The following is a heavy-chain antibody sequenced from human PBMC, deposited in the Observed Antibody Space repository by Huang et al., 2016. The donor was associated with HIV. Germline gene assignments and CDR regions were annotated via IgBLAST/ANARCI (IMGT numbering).Heavy chain of an antibody. D-gene: IGHD2-2*01. J-gene: IGHJ3*01. Sequence: DVQLVESGGGLVKPGGSLRLSCSASDFTFSGYNLNWVRLAPGKGLEWVACSSYSGSNIYYADSVKGRFTISRDNAKNSVFLQMNSLRAEATALYYCARAVQSTLRGFDVWGRGTLVTVSS. V-gene: IGHV3-21*02. CDR1: DFTFSGYN. CDR2: SSYSGSNI. CDR3: ARAVQSTLRGFDV.